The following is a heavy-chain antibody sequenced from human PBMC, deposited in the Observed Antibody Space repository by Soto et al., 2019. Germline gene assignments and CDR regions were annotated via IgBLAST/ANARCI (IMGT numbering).Heavy chain of an antibody. Sequence: QVQLVQSGAEVKKPGASGKVSCKASGYTFTSYGISWVRQAPGQGLEWMGWISAYNGNTNYAQRPQGRVTMTTDTSTSTAYMELRSLRSDDTAVYYCARAYYDFWSGYPPDYWGQGTLVTVSS. V-gene: IGHV1-18*01. CDR2: ISAYNGNT. D-gene: IGHD3-3*01. CDR1: GYTFTSYG. J-gene: IGHJ4*02. CDR3: ARAYYDFWSGYPPDY.